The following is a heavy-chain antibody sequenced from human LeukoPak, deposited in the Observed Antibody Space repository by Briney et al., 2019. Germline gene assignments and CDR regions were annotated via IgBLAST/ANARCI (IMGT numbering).Heavy chain of an antibody. CDR3: ARATGWEQQLVDAFDI. D-gene: IGHD6-13*01. Sequence: KAGGSLRLSCAASGFIFSDYDMSWIRQAPGKGLEWVSYISTSGSTIYYADSVKGRFTISRDNAKNSLYLQMNSLRAEDTAVYYCARATGWEQQLVDAFDIWGQGTMVTVSS. J-gene: IGHJ3*02. CDR1: GFIFSDYD. CDR2: ISTSGSTI. V-gene: IGHV3-11*04.